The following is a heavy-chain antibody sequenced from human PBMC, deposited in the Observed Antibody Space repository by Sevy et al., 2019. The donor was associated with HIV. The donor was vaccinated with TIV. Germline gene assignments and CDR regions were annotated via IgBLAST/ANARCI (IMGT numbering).Heavy chain of an antibody. Sequence: ASVKVSCKASGGTFSSYAISWVRQAPGQGLEWMGGIIPIFGTANYAQKFQGRVTITADESTSTAYMELSSLRSEDTAVYYCARGKVGATTDHFDYWGQGTLVTVSS. J-gene: IGHJ4*02. V-gene: IGHV1-69*13. CDR1: GGTFSSYA. D-gene: IGHD1-26*01. CDR3: ARGKVGATTDHFDY. CDR2: IIPIFGTA.